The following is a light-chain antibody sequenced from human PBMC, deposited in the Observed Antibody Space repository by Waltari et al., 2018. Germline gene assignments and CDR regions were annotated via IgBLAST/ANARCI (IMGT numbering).Light chain of an antibody. CDR1: QNVLYSSNNKNY. V-gene: IGKV4-1*01. J-gene: IGKJ1*01. CDR3: QQYYTTPWT. CDR2: WTS. Sequence: DIVMTQSPGSLAVSLGERATLHCKSSQNVLYSSNNKNYIAWYQQKSGQPPKLLIYWTSTRESGVPDRFSGSGSGTDFALTISSLQAEDVAVYYCQQYYTTPWTFGQGTKVEIK.